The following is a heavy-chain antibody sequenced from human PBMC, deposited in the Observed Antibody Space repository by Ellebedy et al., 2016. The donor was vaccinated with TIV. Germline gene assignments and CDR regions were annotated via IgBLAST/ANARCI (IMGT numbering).Heavy chain of an antibody. J-gene: IGHJ3*02. D-gene: IGHD3-22*01. V-gene: IGHV1-2*04. CDR3: ARSPYYYDSSGYYTDAFDI. CDR2: INPNSGGT. CDR1: GYTFTGYY. Sequence: ASVKVSCKASGYTFTGYYMHWVRQAPGQGLEWMGWINPNSGGTNYAQKFQGWVTMTRDTSISTAYMELSRLRSDDTAVYYCARSPYYYDSSGYYTDAFDIWGQGTMVTVSS.